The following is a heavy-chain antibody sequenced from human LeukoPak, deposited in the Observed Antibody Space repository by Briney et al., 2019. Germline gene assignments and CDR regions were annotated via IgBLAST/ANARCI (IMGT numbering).Heavy chain of an antibody. CDR3: AREGLYSDSSGFYSRYYFDS. J-gene: IGHJ4*02. V-gene: IGHV4-59*01. CDR1: GGSISSYY. Sequence: SETLSLTCTVSGGSISSYYWSWIRQPPVKGLEWIGYIYYSGSTNYNPSLKSRVTISLDTSKNQFSLKLSSVTAADTAVYYCAREGLYSDSSGFYSRYYFDSWGQGTLVTVSS. CDR2: IYYSGST. D-gene: IGHD3-22*01.